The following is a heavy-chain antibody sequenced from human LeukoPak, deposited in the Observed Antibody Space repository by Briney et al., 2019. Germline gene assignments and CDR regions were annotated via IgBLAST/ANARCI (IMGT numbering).Heavy chain of an antibody. Sequence: GGSLRLSCAASGFTFSNYWMHWVRQAPGKGLVWVSRINSDGINTSYADSVKGRFTISRDNAKNSLYLQMNSLRAEDTAVYYCARVRMTTVTTQGYAEDAFDIWGQGTMVTVSS. CDR1: GFTFSNYW. D-gene: IGHD4-17*01. CDR3: ARVRMTTVTTQGYAEDAFDI. CDR2: INSDGINT. V-gene: IGHV3-74*01. J-gene: IGHJ3*02.